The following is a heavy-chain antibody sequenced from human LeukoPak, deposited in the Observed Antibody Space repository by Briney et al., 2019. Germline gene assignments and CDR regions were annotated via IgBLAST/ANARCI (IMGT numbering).Heavy chain of an antibody. J-gene: IGHJ2*01. V-gene: IGHV3-43*01. Sequence: GGSLRLSCAASGFTFDDYTMHWVRQAPGKGLEWVSLISWDGGSTYYADSVKGRFTISRDNSKNSLYLQMNSLRTEDTALYYCAKSMVSGSSHWYFDLWGRGTLVTVST. CDR3: AKSMVSGSSHWYFDL. D-gene: IGHD3-10*01. CDR2: ISWDGGST. CDR1: GFTFDDYT.